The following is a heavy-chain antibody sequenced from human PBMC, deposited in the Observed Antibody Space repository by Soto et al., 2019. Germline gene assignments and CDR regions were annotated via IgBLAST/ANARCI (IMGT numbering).Heavy chain of an antibody. CDR1: GFTFSYYW. CDR3: AKRVWYFDL. V-gene: IGHV3-7*01. J-gene: IGHJ2*01. Sequence: GGSLRLSCAASGFTFSYYWMTWVRQAPGKGLEWVANIKQDGSKKYYVDSVKGRFTISRDNAKNTLYLQMNSLRAEDTALYYCAKRVWYFDLWGRGTLVTVSS. CDR2: IKQDGSKK.